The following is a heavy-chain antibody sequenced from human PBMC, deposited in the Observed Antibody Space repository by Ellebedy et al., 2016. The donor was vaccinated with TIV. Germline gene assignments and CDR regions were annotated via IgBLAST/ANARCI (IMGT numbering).Heavy chain of an antibody. Sequence: GESLKISCAASGFTFSNAWMNWVRQAPGKGLEWVSVIYSGGGTSYADSVKGRFTIFRDTSKNTLFLQMNSLRAEDTAVYYCARAIRGYDSSGYYLFDYWGQGTLVTVSS. D-gene: IGHD3-22*01. CDR2: IYSGGGT. CDR3: ARAIRGYDSSGYYLFDY. CDR1: GFTFSNAW. V-gene: IGHV3-53*01. J-gene: IGHJ4*02.